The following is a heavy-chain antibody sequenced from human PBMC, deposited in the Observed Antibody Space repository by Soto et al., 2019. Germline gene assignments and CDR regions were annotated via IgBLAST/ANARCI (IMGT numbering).Heavy chain of an antibody. CDR1: GFSLSTSGVG. CDR3: AYLPCSGGRRSWFSYSGMDA. J-gene: IGHJ6*02. CDR2: IYWDDDK. V-gene: IGHV2-5*02. Sequence: QITLKESGPTLVKPTQTLTLTCTFSGFSLSTSGVGVAWIRQPPGKALEWLALIYWDDDKRYRPSLETRLTLXTXPXXNQVVLPTTTMASVDTAPYSCAYLPCSGGRRSWFSYSGMDAWGQGTTVTVSS. D-gene: IGHD2-15*01.